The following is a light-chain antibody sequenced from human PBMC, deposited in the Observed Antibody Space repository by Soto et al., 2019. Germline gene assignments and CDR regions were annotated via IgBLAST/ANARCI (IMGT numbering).Light chain of an antibody. J-gene: IGKJ2*01. CDR3: QQYGSSPPYT. CDR2: AAS. V-gene: IGKV3-20*01. Sequence: EIVLTQSPDTVSLSPGERATLSCRASRSFSSSYLAWYQQKPGQAPRLLIYAASSRATGIPDRFSGSKSGTDVTLTISRLEPEDSAVYYCQQYGSSPPYTFGQGTKLEIK. CDR1: RSFSSSY.